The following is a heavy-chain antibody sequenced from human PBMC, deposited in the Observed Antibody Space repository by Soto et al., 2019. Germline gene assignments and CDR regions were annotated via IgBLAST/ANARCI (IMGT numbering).Heavy chain of an antibody. Sequence: QVQLVQSGAEVKKPGSSVKVSCKASGGTFSSYAISWVRQAPGQGLEWMGGIIPIFGTANYAQKFQGRVTXXAXDXXSTAYMALSSLRSEDTAVYYCARDLVPAAIGWFDPWGQGTLVTVSS. J-gene: IGHJ5*02. CDR1: GGTFSSYA. CDR3: ARDLVPAAIGWFDP. D-gene: IGHD2-2*01. CDR2: IIPIFGTA. V-gene: IGHV1-69*12.